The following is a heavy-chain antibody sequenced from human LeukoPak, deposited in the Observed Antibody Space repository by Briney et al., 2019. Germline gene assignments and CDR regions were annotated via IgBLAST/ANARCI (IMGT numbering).Heavy chain of an antibody. V-gene: IGHV3-33*01. CDR2: IWYDGSNK. CDR3: ARGDYYDSSGYPIDI. D-gene: IGHD3-22*01. Sequence: GGSLRLSCAASGFTFSSYGMHWVRQAPGKGLEWVAVIWYDGSNKYYADSVKGRFTISRDNSKNTLYLQMNSLRAEDTAVYYCARGDYYDSSGYPIDIWGQGTMVTVSS. CDR1: GFTFSSYG. J-gene: IGHJ3*02.